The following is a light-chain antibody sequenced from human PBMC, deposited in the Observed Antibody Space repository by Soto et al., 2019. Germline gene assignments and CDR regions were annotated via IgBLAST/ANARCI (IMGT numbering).Light chain of an antibody. CDR2: GAS. Sequence: EIVFTQSPGTLSLSPGERATLSCRASQSVSSSYLAWYQQKPGQAPRLLIYGASSRATGIPDRFSGSGSGTDFTLTISRLEPEDFAVYYCQQYGSPPPITFGQGTRLEIK. CDR1: QSVSSSY. V-gene: IGKV3-20*01. CDR3: QQYGSPPPIT. J-gene: IGKJ5*01.